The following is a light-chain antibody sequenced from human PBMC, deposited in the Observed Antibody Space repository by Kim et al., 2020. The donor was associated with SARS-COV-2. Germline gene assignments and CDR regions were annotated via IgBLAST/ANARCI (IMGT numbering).Light chain of an antibody. CDR1: QDIRKD. Sequence: AAVGDRVTITCRASQDIRKDLGWYQQNPGRAPKRLIYGASSLQSGVPSRFSGSGSGTEFTLTISSVQPEDFATYFCLQHSTYPITYGQGTRLEIK. V-gene: IGKV1-17*01. CDR2: GAS. CDR3: LQHSTYPIT. J-gene: IGKJ5*01.